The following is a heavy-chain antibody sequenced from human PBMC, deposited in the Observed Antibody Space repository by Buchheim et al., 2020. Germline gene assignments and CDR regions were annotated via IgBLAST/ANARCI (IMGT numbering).Heavy chain of an antibody. CDR1: GFTLSNYW. Sequence: EVQLVESGGGLVQPGGSLRLSCAASGFTLSNYWMHWVRQVPGKGLVWVSRINRDGGTTNYADSVKGRFTISRDDAKNTVYLQMNSLRPEDTAVYHCARDEGPSMLRGFDYWGLGTL. V-gene: IGHV3-74*01. CDR3: ARDEGPSMLRGFDY. J-gene: IGHJ4*02. CDR2: INRDGGTT. D-gene: IGHD3-10*01.